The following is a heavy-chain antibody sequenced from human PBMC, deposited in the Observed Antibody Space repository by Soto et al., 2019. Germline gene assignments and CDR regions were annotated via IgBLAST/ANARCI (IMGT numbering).Heavy chain of an antibody. D-gene: IGHD3-3*01. CDR2: IYSTGTT. CDR3: ARSLGTSYDLARFDY. V-gene: IGHV4-59*01. J-gene: IGHJ4*02. CDR1: GASIRTYY. Sequence: QVQLQESGPGLVKPSETLSLTCTVSGASIRTYYWTWIRQSPGKGLEWLGFIYSTGTTYYSPSLKSRISISVDTSKNQFSLKLSSVTSADTAVYYCARSLGTSYDLARFDYWGQGALVAVSS.